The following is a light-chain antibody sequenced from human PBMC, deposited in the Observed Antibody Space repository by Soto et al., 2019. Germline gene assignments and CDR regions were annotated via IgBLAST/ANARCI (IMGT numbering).Light chain of an antibody. J-gene: IGKJ5*01. CDR3: QQRSNWPIT. CDR1: QSVSSY. V-gene: IGKV3-11*01. Sequence: EIFVTQYQGTLSLSGRERPTLSCRASQSVSSYLAWYQQKPGQAPRLLIYDASNRATGIPARFSGSGSGTDFTLTISSLEPEDFAVYYCQQRSNWPITFGQGRLLEIK. CDR2: DAS.